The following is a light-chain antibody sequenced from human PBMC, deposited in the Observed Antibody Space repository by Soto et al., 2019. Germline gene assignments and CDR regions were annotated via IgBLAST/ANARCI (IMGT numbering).Light chain of an antibody. J-gene: IGKJ1*01. V-gene: IGKV1-39*01. CDR1: QSISLF. CDR3: HQTDSIPET. CDR2: AAS. Sequence: DIQMTQSPSSLSASVGDIVTITCRASQSISLFLNWYQQKPGKAPKLLIYAASSLQSGVPSRFTGNGSGTDFTLTISSLQPEDFATYYCHQTDSIPETFGQGTKVEIK.